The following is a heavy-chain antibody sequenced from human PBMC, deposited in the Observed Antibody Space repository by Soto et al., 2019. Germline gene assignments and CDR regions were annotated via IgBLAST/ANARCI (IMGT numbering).Heavy chain of an antibody. CDR3: ARDMTVFTVPYFDY. D-gene: IGHD2-21*02. Sequence: QVQLVQSGAEVKKPGSSVKVSCKASGGSSKNYAISWVRQAPGQGLEWMGGIIPISGTADYAQKFQGRLTITADKSTNTAYMELRSLRSEDTAVYYCARDMTVFTVPYFDYWGQGTLVTVSS. CDR1: GGSSKNYA. V-gene: IGHV1-69*06. J-gene: IGHJ4*02. CDR2: IIPISGTA.